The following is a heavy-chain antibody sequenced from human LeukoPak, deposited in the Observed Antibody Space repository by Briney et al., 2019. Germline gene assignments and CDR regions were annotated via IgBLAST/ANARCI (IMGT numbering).Heavy chain of an antibody. V-gene: IGHV4-30-4*08. D-gene: IGHD3-22*01. CDR3: AREGPYDSSDYLRAFDI. CDR1: GGSISSGDYY. CDR2: IYYSGRT. Sequence: SQTLSLTCTVSGGSISSGDYYWNWIRQPPGKGLEWIGYIYYSGRTYYNPSLKSRFTISVDTSKNQFSLKLSSVNAADTAVYYCAREGPYDSSDYLRAFDIWGQGTMGTVSS. J-gene: IGHJ3*02.